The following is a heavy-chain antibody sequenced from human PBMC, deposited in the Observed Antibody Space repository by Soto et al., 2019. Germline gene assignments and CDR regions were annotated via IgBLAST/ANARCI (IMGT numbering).Heavy chain of an antibody. D-gene: IGHD2-15*01. CDR1: GGSISSYY. J-gene: IGHJ4*02. CDR3: ARHVVVAATSFDS. V-gene: IGHV4-59*08. CDR2: IYYSGST. Sequence: SETLSLTCTVSGGSISSYYWSWIRQPPGKGLEWIGYIYYSGSTNYNPSLKSRVPISVDTSKNQFSLKLSSVTATDTAVYYCARHVVVAATSFDSWGQGTLVTVSS.